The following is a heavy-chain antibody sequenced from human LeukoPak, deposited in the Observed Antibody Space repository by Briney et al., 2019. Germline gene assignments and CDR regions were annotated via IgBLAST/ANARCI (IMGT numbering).Heavy chain of an antibody. J-gene: IGHJ4*02. CDR2: ISYDASNK. CDR3: ARAGRGYSGNDY. CDR1: GFTFSSYA. Sequence: PGRSLRLSCAASGFTFSSYAMHWVRQAPGKGLEWVAVISYDASNKYYADSVKGRFTISRDNSKNTLYLQMNSLRAEDTAVYYCARAGRGYSGNDYWGQGTLVTVSS. D-gene: IGHD3-22*01. V-gene: IGHV3-30*04.